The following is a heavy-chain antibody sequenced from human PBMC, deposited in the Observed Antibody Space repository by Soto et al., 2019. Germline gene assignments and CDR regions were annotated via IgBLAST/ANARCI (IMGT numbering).Heavy chain of an antibody. J-gene: IGHJ3*02. CDR3: AAGERIVVVPAASDAFDI. Sequence: GASVKVSCKASGFTFTCSAIQWVRQARGQRLEWIGWIVVGSGNTNYAQKFQERVTITRDMSTSTAYMELSSLRSEDTAVYYCAAGERIVVVPAASDAFDIWGQRTMVTVSS. D-gene: IGHD2-2*01. CDR2: IVVGSGNT. V-gene: IGHV1-58*02. CDR1: GFTFTCSA.